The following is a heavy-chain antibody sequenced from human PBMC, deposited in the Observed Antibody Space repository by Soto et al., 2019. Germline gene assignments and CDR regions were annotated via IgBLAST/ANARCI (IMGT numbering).Heavy chain of an antibody. Sequence: QVQLVESGGCVVQPGRSLRLSCAASGFTFSSYGMHWVRQAPGKGLEWVAVISYDGSNKYYADSVKGRFTISRDNSKNTLYLQMKSLRAEDTAVYYCAKEPSHYDSSGYYYEDDYWGQGTLVTGSS. D-gene: IGHD3-22*01. CDR1: GFTFSSYG. CDR2: ISYDGSNK. CDR3: AKEPSHYDSSGYYYEDDY. V-gene: IGHV3-30*18. J-gene: IGHJ4*02.